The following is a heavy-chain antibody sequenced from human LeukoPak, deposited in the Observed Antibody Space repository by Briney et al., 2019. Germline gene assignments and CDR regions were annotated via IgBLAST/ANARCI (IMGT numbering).Heavy chain of an antibody. D-gene: IGHD5-18*01. CDR1: GGSISSGDYY. CDR2: IYYSGST. V-gene: IGHV4-61*08. J-gene: IGHJ4*02. Sequence: PSETLSLTCTVSGGSISSGDYYWSWIRQPPGKGLEWIGYIYYSGSTNYNPSLKSRVTISVDTSKNQFSLKLSSVTAADTAVYYCARGGFRYSYGYADYWGQGTLVTVSS. CDR3: ARGGFRYSYGYADY.